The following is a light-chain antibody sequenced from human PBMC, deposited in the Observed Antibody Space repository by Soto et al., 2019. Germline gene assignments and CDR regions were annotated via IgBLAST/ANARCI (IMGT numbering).Light chain of an antibody. CDR3: QQYGSSRWT. V-gene: IGKV3-20*01. Sequence: EIMMSQSPATLSVSPGERATLSCRASQSVSSSYLAWYQQKPGQAPRLLIYGASSRATGIPDRFSGSGSGTDFTLTISRLEPEDFAVYYCQQYGSSRWTFGQVTKVDIK. CDR2: GAS. J-gene: IGKJ1*01. CDR1: QSVSSSY.